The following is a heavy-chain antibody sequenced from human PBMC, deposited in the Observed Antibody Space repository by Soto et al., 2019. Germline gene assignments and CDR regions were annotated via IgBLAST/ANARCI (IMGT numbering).Heavy chain of an antibody. D-gene: IGHD1-7*01. CDR3: ARSKKGALTGTVYYYYYGMDV. J-gene: IGHJ6*02. CDR2: IYHSGST. CDR1: GGSISSSNW. V-gene: IGHV4-4*02. Sequence: SETLSLTCAVSGGSISSSNWWSWVRRPPGKGLEWIGEIYHSGSTNYNPSLKSRVTISVDKSKNQFSLKLSAVTAADTAVYYCARSKKGALTGTVYYYYYGMDVWGQGTTVTVSS.